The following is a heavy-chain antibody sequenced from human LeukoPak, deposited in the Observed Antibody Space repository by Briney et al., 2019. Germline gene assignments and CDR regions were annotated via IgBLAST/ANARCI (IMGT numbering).Heavy chain of an antibody. J-gene: IGHJ5*02. D-gene: IGHD4-17*01. CDR1: GFTVSSNY. CDR2: IYSGTTT. Sequence: GGSLRLSCAASGFTVSSNYMSWVRQAPGKGLQWVSFIYSGTTTYYADSVKGRFTISRDNSKNTLYLQMNSLRAEDTAVYYCARHAEDHYGDYGNWFDPWGQGTLVTVSS. V-gene: IGHV3-53*01. CDR3: ARHAEDHYGDYGNWFDP.